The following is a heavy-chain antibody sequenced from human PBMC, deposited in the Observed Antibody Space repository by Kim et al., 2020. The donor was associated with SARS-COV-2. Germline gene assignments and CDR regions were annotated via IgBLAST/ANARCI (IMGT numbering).Heavy chain of an antibody. J-gene: IGHJ4*02. CDR3: ARNPFPRDGSGSYPLDY. V-gene: IGHV3-33*05. D-gene: IGHD3-10*01. CDR1: GFTFSSYG. CDR2: ISYDGSNK. Sequence: GGSLRLSCAASGFTFSSYGMHWVRQAPGKGLEWVAVISYDGSNKYYADSVKGRFTISRDNSKNTLYLQMNSLRAEDTAVYYCARNPFPRDGSGSYPLDYWGQGTLVTVSS.